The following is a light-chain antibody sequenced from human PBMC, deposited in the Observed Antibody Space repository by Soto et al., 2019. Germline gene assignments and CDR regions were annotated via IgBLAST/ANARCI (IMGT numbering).Light chain of an antibody. V-gene: IGKV3-15*01. Sequence: ETVMTQSPATLSVSPGERATLSCRASQSVGSHLAWYQQLPGQTPRLIMFATSVRATGVPARFSGSGSGTEFTLTISSLEPEDFADYYCQQRTNWLFTFGPGTKVDIK. CDR1: QSVGSH. CDR2: ATS. CDR3: QQRTNWLFT. J-gene: IGKJ3*01.